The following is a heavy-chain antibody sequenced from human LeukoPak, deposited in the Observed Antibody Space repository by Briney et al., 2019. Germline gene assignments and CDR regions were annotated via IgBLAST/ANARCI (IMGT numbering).Heavy chain of an antibody. CDR1: GFNFRRYN. CDR2: FAWDESAI. Sequence: PGGSLRLSCITSGFNFRRYNMAWVRQAPGKGLEWLATFAWDESAIEYADSVRGRFTISRDNAKNSVHLQMTGLRAEDTAVYFCVTESWYRFDYWGQGLLVTVSS. D-gene: IGHD6-13*01. CDR3: VTESWYRFDY. V-gene: IGHV3-7*01. J-gene: IGHJ4*02.